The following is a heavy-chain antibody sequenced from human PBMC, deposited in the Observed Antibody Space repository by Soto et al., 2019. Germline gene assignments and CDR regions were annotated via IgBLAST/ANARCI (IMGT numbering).Heavy chain of an antibody. CDR3: ATWHLQEHAYDI. CDR2: LYDLDGT. Sequence: XVSLRLSGEAFGFTVSGTKYVSCVRQAPGKGLEWVSALYDLDGTYYADSVKGRFTTSSDSSRTTVYLQMNSLRPDDTAVYSCATWHLQEHAYDIWGQGTMVTVSS. D-gene: IGHD1-26*01. CDR1: GFTVSGTKY. V-gene: IGHV3-53*01. J-gene: IGHJ3*02.